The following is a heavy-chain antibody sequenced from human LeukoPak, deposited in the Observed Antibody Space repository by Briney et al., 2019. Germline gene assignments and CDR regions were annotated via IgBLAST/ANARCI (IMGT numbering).Heavy chain of an antibody. J-gene: IGHJ1*01. CDR2: ISSSSSYI. CDR1: GFTFSSYS. CDR3: ARDLAGSGSFPH. V-gene: IGHV3-21*01. Sequence: GGSLRLSCAASGFTFSSYSMNWVRQAPGKGLEWVSSISSSSSYIYYADSVKGRFTISRDNAKNSLYLQMNSMRAEDTAVYYCARDLAGSGSFPHWGQGTLVTVSS. D-gene: IGHD3-10*01.